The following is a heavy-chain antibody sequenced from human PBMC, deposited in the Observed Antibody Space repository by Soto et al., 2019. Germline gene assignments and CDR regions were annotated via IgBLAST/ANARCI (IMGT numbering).Heavy chain of an antibody. CDR1: GGSISSYY. J-gene: IGHJ5*02. Sequence: PSETLSLTCTVSGGSISSYYWSWIRQPPGKGLEWIGYIYYSGSTNYNPSLKSRVTISVDTSKNQFSLKLSSVTAADTAVYYCARDLSLGFSNWFDPWGQGALVTVSS. D-gene: IGHD3-16*02. V-gene: IGHV4-59*01. CDR2: IYYSGST. CDR3: ARDLSLGFSNWFDP.